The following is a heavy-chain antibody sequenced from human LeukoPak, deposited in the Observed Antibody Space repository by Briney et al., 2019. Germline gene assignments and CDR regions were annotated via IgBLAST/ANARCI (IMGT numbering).Heavy chain of an antibody. D-gene: IGHD4-23*01. V-gene: IGHV3-73*01. CDR1: GFTFSGSA. CDR2: IRSKANSYAT. Sequence: GGSLRLSCAASGFTFSGSAMHWVRQASGKGLEWVGRIRSKANSYATAYAASVKGRFTISRDDSKNTAYLQMNSLKTEDTAVYYCTREELRWRSWFGPWGQGTLVTVSS. J-gene: IGHJ5*02. CDR3: TREELRWRSWFGP.